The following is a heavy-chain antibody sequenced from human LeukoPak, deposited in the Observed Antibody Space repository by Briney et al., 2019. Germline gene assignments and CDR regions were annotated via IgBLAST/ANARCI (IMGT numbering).Heavy chain of an antibody. D-gene: IGHD3-16*02. CDR2: INPNSGGT. Sequence: ASVKVSCKASGYTFTSYYMHWVRQAPGQGLEWMGWINPNSGGTNYAQKFQGRVTMTRDTSISTAYMELSRLRSDDTAVYYCARAWTYDYVWGSYPEGSDYWGQGTLVTVSS. CDR1: GYTFTSYY. CDR3: ARAWTYDYVWGSYPEGSDY. V-gene: IGHV1-2*02. J-gene: IGHJ4*02.